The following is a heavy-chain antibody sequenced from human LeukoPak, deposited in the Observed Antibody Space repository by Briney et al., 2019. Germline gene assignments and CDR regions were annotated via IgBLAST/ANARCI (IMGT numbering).Heavy chain of an antibody. CDR3: ARDGTSTDDY. Sequence: ASVKLSCKASGYTFTNYGISWVRQAPGQGLEWMGWISGYNDNTNYAQKFQGRLTVTTDTSTSTTYMELRSLRSDDTAVYYCARDGTSTDDYWGQGTLVTVSS. CDR1: GYTFTNYG. D-gene: IGHD2-2*01. CDR2: ISGYNDNT. J-gene: IGHJ4*02. V-gene: IGHV1-18*01.